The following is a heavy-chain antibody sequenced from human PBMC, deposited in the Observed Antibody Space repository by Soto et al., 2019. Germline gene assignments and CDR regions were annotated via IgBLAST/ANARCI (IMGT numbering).Heavy chain of an antibody. CDR3: ARALRGGTVAFDS. V-gene: IGHV1-18*01. CDR1: GYTFTSFG. D-gene: IGHD2-15*01. J-gene: IGHJ3*02. CDR2: ISAYNGNT. Sequence: QVQLVQSGAEVKKPGASVKVSCKASGYTFTSFGISWVRQAPGQGLEWMGWISAYNGNTNYAENLQGRVTMTTDTSTSTAYMELRSLRSDDTAVYFFARALRGGTVAFDSWGQGTRVTVSS.